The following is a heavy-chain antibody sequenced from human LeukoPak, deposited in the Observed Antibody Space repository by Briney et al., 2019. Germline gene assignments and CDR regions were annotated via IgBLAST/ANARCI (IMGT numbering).Heavy chain of an antibody. D-gene: IGHD2-8*01. CDR3: ARDLVLMVYAIRDDAFDI. CDR2: IYTSGST. CDR1: GGSISSGSYY. J-gene: IGHJ3*02. V-gene: IGHV4-61*02. Sequence: SETLSLTCTVSGGSISSGSYYWSWIRQPAGKGLEWIGRIYTSGSTNYNPSLKSRVTMSVDTSKNQFSLKLSSVTAADTAVYYCARDLVLMVYAIRDDAFDIWGQGTMVTVSS.